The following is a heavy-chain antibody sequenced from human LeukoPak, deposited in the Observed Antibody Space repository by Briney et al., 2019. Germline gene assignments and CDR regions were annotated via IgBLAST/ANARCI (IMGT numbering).Heavy chain of an antibody. CDR1: GFTFSSYA. CDR2: ISESGDIK. CDR3: ARDPYSGSYSDYYYYMDV. J-gene: IGHJ6*03. Sequence: GGSLRLSCAASGFTFSSYAMSWVRQAPGKGLEWVSGISESGDIKYYADSVKGRFTISRDNAKNSLYLQLNRLRAEDTAVYYCARDPYSGSYSDYYYYMDVWGKGTTVTVSS. D-gene: IGHD1-26*01. V-gene: IGHV3-23*01.